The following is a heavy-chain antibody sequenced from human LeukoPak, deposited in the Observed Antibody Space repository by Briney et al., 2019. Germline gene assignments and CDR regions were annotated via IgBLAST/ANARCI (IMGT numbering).Heavy chain of an antibody. CDR1: GFTFSSYS. CDR2: ISSSSSYI. Sequence: GGPLRLSCAASGFTFSSYSMNWVRQPPGKGLEWVSSISSSSSYIYYADSVKGRFTISRDNAKYSLYLQMNSVGAEDTAVYYCARLGLAVAGTFDYWGQGTLVTVSS. D-gene: IGHD6-19*01. V-gene: IGHV3-21*01. CDR3: ARLGLAVAGTFDY. J-gene: IGHJ4*02.